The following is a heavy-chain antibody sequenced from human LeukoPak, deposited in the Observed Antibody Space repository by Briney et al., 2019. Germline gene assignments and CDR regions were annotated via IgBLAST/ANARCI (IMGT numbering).Heavy chain of an antibody. Sequence: GGSLRLSCAASGFTFSDYSMSWIRQAPGKGLEWVSAISVDGSHTYYADSVKGRFTTSRDNSRNTLSLQMSSLRAEDAAVYYCAKSFDTSGRRAFAIWGQGTMVTVSS. CDR3: AKSFDTSGRRAFAI. J-gene: IGHJ3*02. CDR2: ISVDGSHT. D-gene: IGHD3-22*01. V-gene: IGHV3-23*01. CDR1: GFTFSDYS.